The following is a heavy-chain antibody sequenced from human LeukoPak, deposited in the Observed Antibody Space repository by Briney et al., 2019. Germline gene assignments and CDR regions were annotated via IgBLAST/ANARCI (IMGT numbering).Heavy chain of an antibody. J-gene: IGHJ4*02. CDR3: ARVYEARVDY. CDR2: IYHSGST. CDR1: GYSISSGYY. D-gene: IGHD3-3*01. Sequence: SETLSLTCTVSGYSISSGYYWGWIRQPPGKGLEWIGSIYHSGSTYYNPSLKSRVTISVDTSKNQFSLKLSSVTAADTAVYYCARVYEARVDYWGQGTLVTVSS. V-gene: IGHV4-38-2*02.